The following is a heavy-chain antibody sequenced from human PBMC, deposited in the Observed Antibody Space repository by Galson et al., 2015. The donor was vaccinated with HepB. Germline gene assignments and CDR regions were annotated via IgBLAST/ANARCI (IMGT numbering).Heavy chain of an antibody. CDR3: AREPRDWLLTVDY. Sequence: SLRLSCAASGFTFSTYGMHWVRQAPGKGLEWVAVIWYDGSYKYYADSVKGRFTISRDNSKNTLFLQMNSLRAEDTAVYYCAREPRDWLLTVDYWGQGALVTVSS. D-gene: IGHD3/OR15-3a*01. J-gene: IGHJ4*02. CDR1: GFTFSTYG. V-gene: IGHV3-33*01. CDR2: IWYDGSYK.